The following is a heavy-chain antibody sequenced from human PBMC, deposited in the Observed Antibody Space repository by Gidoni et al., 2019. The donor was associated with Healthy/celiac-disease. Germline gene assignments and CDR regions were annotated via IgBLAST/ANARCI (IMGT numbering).Heavy chain of an antibody. J-gene: IGHJ5*02. Sequence: VQLVQSGAEVKKPGASVKVSCTASGYTFTGYYMHWGRQATGQGLEWMGWIKTNSGGTNDAQKCQGRVTMTRDMSISTAYMELSRLRSDDTAVYYCARDYYYDIWTGHWFDPWGQGTLVTVSS. CDR1: GYTFTGYY. CDR2: IKTNSGGT. D-gene: IGHD3-9*01. V-gene: IGHV1-2*02. CDR3: ARDYYYDIWTGHWFDP.